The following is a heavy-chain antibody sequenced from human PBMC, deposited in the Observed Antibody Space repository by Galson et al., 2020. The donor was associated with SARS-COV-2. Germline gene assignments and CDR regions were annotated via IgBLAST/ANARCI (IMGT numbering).Heavy chain of an antibody. CDR2: IYPGDSDT. CDR3: ARHARPYENIFQGDFDI. V-gene: IGHV5-51*01. CDR1: GYNFANYW. J-gene: IGHJ3*02. D-gene: IGHD3-9*01. Sequence: GESLKISCKGSGYNFANYWIAWVRQMPGKGLEWMGIIYPGDSDTRYSPSFQDQVTISADKTMNTADLQWSRLKASDTAIYYCARHARPYENIFQGDFDIWGQGTMVTVSS.